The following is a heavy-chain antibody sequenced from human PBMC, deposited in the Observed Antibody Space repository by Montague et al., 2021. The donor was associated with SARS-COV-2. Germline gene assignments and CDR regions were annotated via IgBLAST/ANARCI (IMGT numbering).Heavy chain of an antibody. CDR3: ARLSSDIGGYFWFDP. D-gene: IGHD1-26*01. V-gene: IGHV4-4*02. Sequence: SETLSLTCAVSGGSISSGTWWTWVRQPPGKGLEWIGEISHSGGTNYNPSLKGRVTISVDKSKNQFSLNLNSVTAADTAVYYCARLSSDIGGYFWFDPWGQGTLVSVSP. CDR2: ISHSGGT. J-gene: IGHJ5*02. CDR1: GGSISSGTW.